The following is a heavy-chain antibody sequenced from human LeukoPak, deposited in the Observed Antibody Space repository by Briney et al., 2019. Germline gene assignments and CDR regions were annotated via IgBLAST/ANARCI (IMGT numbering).Heavy chain of an antibody. CDR3: ASLCGGDCYFGRAGGFDI. D-gene: IGHD2-21*02. CDR2: IYYSGST. V-gene: IGHV4-31*03. CDR1: GGSISRGGYY. Sequence: SETLSLTCTVSGGSISRGGYYWGWIRQHPGKGLDWIVYIYYSGSTYYNPSLKSRVTISVDTSKHQFSLKLSSVTAADTAVYYCASLCGGDCYFGRAGGFDIWGPGKMVTVSS. J-gene: IGHJ3*02.